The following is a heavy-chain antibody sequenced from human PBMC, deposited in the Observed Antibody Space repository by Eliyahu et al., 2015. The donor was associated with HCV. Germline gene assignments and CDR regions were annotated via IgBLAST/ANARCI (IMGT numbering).Heavy chain of an antibody. Sequence: QVRLVQSGAEVKKPGASVKLSCKASGYTLTTHYMHWVRQAPGQGLQWMGIINANTGNTSYAQSLQGRVTMTRDTSTSTVFMELSSLRSDDTAVYYCARDLLAWWDLFPSSDYSAMDVWGQGTTVTVSS. CDR2: INANTGNT. CDR3: ARDLLAWWDLFPSSDYSAMDV. V-gene: IGHV1-46*01. D-gene: IGHD1-26*01. CDR1: GYTLTTHY. J-gene: IGHJ6*01.